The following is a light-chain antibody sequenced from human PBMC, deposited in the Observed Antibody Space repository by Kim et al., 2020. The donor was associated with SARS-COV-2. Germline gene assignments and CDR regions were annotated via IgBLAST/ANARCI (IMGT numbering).Light chain of an antibody. CDR1: QDISNH. CDR2: DAS. Sequence: SASVGDRVTITCQASQDISNHLNWYQQTPGKAPNHLIYDASNLETGVPSRFSGSGSGTDVTLTISSLQPEDIATYYCQQYDNLPTFGGGTKVESK. J-gene: IGKJ4*01. V-gene: IGKV1-33*01. CDR3: QQYDNLPT.